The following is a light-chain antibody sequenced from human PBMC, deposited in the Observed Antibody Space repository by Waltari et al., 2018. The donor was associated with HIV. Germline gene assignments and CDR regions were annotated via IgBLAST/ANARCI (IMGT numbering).Light chain of an antibody. CDR3: QQYSITQYS. CDR1: QSLLYTSNNKNC. CDR2: WAS. J-gene: IGKJ2*03. V-gene: IGKV4-1*01. Sequence: DIVMTQSPDSLAVSLGERATIKCTSSQSLLYTSNNKNCLAWYQKKPGHPPRLLIYWASARDSGVPDRFSGSGSGTEFTLTISSLQPEDEAVYYCQQYSITQYSFGQGTKLEI.